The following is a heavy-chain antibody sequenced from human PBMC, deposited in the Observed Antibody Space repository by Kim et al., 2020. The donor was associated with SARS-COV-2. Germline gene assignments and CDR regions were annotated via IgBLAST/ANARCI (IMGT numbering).Heavy chain of an antibody. J-gene: IGHJ2*01. CDR1: GFTFSNYS. CDR3: ARDGHGDYPNWDWYFDL. Sequence: GGSLRLSCAAAGFTFSNYSMNWVRQAPGKGLEWISYISRSSITIYYADSVKGRFTISRDNAKNSLYLQLDSLRDEDTAVYFCARDGHGDYPNWDWYFDLWGRGTLVSVSS. CDR2: ISRSSITI. V-gene: IGHV3-48*02. D-gene: IGHD4-17*01.